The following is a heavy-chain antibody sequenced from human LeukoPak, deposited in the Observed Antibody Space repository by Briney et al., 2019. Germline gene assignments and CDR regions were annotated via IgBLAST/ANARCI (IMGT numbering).Heavy chain of an antibody. CDR3: ARRVVAPYWYFNR. Sequence: GAALQTSCNGSGYXFSTYWISWGRQMPGKGMEGMGIISPRDSDIRYTPSFQGQFTISADKSISTAYLQWSSLKASDTAMYYCARRVVAPYWYFNRWGRATLVTVSS. CDR1: GYXFSTYW. CDR2: ISPRDSDI. J-gene: IGHJ2*01. V-gene: IGHV5-51*01. D-gene: IGHD2-15*01.